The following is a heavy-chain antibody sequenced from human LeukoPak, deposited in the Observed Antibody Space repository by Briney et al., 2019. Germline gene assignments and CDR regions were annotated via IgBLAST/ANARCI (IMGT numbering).Heavy chain of an antibody. CDR1: GYSISGGYY. Sequence: SETLSLTCTVSGYSISGGYYWSWIRQSPGRGLEWIGYIYYSGSTNYNPSLKSRVTISVDTSKNQFSLKLSSVTAADTAVYYCARLTKNDSGSFRFGKKKRGYMDVWGKGTTVTISS. J-gene: IGHJ6*03. CDR3: ARLTKNDSGSFRFGKKKRGYMDV. V-gene: IGHV4-61*08. CDR2: IYYSGST. D-gene: IGHD3-10*01.